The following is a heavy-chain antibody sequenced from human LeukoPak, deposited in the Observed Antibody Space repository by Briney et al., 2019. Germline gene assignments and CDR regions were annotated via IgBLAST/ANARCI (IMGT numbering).Heavy chain of an antibody. D-gene: IGHD4-17*01. CDR2: FDPEDGET. CDR3: YHGDLPSGAFDI. CDR1: GYTLTELS. V-gene: IGHV1-24*01. Sequence: ASVKVSCKVSGYTLTELSMHWVRQAPGKGLEWMGGFDPEDGETIYAQKFQGRVTMTEDTSTDTAYMELSSLRSEDTAVYYCYHGDLPSGAFDIWGQGTMVTVSS. J-gene: IGHJ3*02.